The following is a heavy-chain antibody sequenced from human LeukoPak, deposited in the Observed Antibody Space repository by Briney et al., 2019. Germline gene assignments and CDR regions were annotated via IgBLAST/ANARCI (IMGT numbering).Heavy chain of an antibody. CDR2: IYSGGTT. CDR3: ARAPRRYCSSTSCTYYYYMDV. CDR1: GFIVRSNH. V-gene: IGHV3-66*01. D-gene: IGHD2-2*01. Sequence: GGSLRLSCAAFGFIVRSNHINWVRQAPGKGLEWVSLIYSGGTTYYADSVKGRFTISRDNAKNSLYLQMNSLRAEDTAVYYCARAPRRYCSSTSCTYYYYMDVWGKGTTVTISS. J-gene: IGHJ6*03.